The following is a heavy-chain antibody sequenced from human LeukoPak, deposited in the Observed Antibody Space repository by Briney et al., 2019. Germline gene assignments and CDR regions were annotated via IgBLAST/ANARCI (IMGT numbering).Heavy chain of an antibody. CDR2: IYYGGST. V-gene: IGHV4-39*01. CDR3: ARLGDYYDTNGYFDAFDI. J-gene: IGHJ3*02. CDR1: GGSISTNDYY. Sequence: PSETLTLTCTVSGGSISTNDYYWGWIRQPPGKGLEWIGNIYYGGSTYYNPSLKSRVTISVDTSKKQFSLKLTSVTAADAAVYYCARLGDYYDTNGYFDAFDIWCQGTMVTVFS. D-gene: IGHD3-22*01.